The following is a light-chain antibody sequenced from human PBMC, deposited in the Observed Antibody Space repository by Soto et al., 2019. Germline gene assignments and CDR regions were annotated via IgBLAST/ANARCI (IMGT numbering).Light chain of an antibody. Sequence: EIVMTQSPATLSVSPGERATLSCRASQSAYSKLAWYQQKPGQAPRLLIYGASTRATDIPARFSGSGSGTDFTLTISSLEPEDFAVYYCQQRSNWPITFGQGTRLEIK. CDR3: QQRSNWPIT. J-gene: IGKJ5*01. CDR1: QSAYSK. CDR2: GAS. V-gene: IGKV3-15*01.